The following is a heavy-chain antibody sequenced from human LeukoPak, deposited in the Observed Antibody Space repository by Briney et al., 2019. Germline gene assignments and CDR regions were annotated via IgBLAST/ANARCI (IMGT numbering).Heavy chain of an antibody. D-gene: IGHD6-13*01. J-gene: IGHJ6*02. CDR1: GFTFRNYG. Sequence: PGGSLRLSCAASGFTFRNYGMHWVRQAPGKGLEWVAIIWYDGSNKYYEDSVKGRFTISRDNSKNTLYLQMNSLRAEDTAVYYCARCAGYSSIRYYYYGMDVWGQGTTVTVSS. V-gene: IGHV3-33*01. CDR3: ARCAGYSSIRYYYYGMDV. CDR2: IWYDGSNK.